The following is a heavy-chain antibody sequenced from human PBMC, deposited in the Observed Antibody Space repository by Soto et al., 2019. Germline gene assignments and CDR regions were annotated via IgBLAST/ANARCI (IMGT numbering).Heavy chain of an antibody. D-gene: IGHD6-6*01. CDR3: ARRGGSSSGYYYYAMDV. Sequence: SETLSLTCSVSSDSMNSGGYYWSWIRQHPGKGLEWIGYIYSNGDTYYNPSLKSRVTISVDTSKNQFSLNLTSVTAADTAVYYCARRGGSSSGYYYYAMDVWGQGTTVTAP. V-gene: IGHV4-31*03. CDR2: IYSNGDT. J-gene: IGHJ6*02. CDR1: SDSMNSGGYY.